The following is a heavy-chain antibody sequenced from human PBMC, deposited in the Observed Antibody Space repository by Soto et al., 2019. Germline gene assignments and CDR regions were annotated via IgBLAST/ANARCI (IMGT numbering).Heavy chain of an antibody. CDR2: ISYDGTNG. V-gene: IGHV3-30*18. CDR1: GFTFNSYA. J-gene: IGHJ4*02. CDR3: AKTIYISVGGAVDY. D-gene: IGHD6-19*01. Sequence: PVGSVRLSCAASGFTFNSYAMHWVRQSPGKGLEWVAVISYDGTNGFYADSVKGRFTISRDNSKNTLYLQMNNLRPEDTAVYYCAKTIYISVGGAVDYWGQGALVTVSS.